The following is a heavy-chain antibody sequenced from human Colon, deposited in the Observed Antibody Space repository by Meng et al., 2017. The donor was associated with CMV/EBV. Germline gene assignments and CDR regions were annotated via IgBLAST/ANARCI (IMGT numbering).Heavy chain of an antibody. Sequence: ASVKVSCKASGYTFTGYYMHWVRQAPGQGLEWMGWINPNSGGTNYAQKFQGRVTMTRDTSISTAYMELSRLRSDGTAVYYCARGYCSSTSCYKGNDYWGQGTLVTVSS. CDR1: GYTFTGYY. V-gene: IGHV1-2*02. D-gene: IGHD2-2*02. CDR2: INPNSGGT. J-gene: IGHJ4*02. CDR3: ARGYCSSTSCYKGNDY.